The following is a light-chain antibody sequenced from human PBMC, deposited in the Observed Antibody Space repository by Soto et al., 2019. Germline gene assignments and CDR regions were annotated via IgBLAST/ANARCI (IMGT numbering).Light chain of an antibody. CDR2: KAS. CDR3: QQYNPYSPWT. J-gene: IGKJ1*01. CDR1: QSISGW. Sequence: DIQMTQSPSTLSASVGDRVTITCRASQSISGWLAWFQQKPGKAPKLLISKASSLEIGDPSRFSGSGSGTEFTLTISSLQPDDFATYYCQQYNPYSPWTFGQGTKVEIK. V-gene: IGKV1-5*03.